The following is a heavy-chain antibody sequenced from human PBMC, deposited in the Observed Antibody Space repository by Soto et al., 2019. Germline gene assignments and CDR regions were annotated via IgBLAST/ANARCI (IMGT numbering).Heavy chain of an antibody. J-gene: IGHJ5*02. D-gene: IGHD3-22*01. Sequence: SVKVSCKASGVAFSSYAISWVRQAPGQGLEWMGGIIPIFGTANYAQKFQGRVTITADESTSTAYMELSSLRSEDTAVYYCAREEQGDLAARGYYLDWFDPWGQGNLGTVAS. CDR2: IIPIFGTA. V-gene: IGHV1-69*13. CDR3: AREEQGDLAARGYYLDWFDP. CDR1: GVAFSSYA.